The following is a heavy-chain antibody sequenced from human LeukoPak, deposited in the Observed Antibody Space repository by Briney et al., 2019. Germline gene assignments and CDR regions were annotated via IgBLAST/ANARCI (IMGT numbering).Heavy chain of an antibody. CDR3: ARQAAAGLDY. CDR1: GFTVDDTY. V-gene: IGHV3-66*02. D-gene: IGHD6-13*01. J-gene: IGHJ4*02. CDR2: VYSGGRT. Sequence: GGSLRLSXAASGFTVDDTYMSWVRQAPGKGLEWVSVVYSGGRTFYADSVKGRFTISRDNSKNTVYLQMNSLRADDTAVYYCARQAAAGLDYWGQGTLVTVSS.